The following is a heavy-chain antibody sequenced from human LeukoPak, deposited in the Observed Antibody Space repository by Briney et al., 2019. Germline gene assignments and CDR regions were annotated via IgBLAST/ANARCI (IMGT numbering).Heavy chain of an antibody. D-gene: IGHD6-6*01. CDR3: ARVPGRIAARPGRGYYYYYMDV. J-gene: IGHJ6*03. CDR2: IYHSGST. CDR1: GYSISSGYY. Sequence: SETLSLTCPVSGYSISSGYYWGWIRQPPGTGLEWIGSIYHSGSTNYNPSLKSRVTISVDTSKNQFSLKLSSVTAADTAVYYCARVPGRIAARPGRGYYYYYMDVWGKGTTVTVSS. V-gene: IGHV4-38-2*02.